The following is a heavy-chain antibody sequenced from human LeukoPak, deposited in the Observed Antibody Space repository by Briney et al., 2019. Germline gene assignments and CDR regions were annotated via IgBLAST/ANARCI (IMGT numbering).Heavy chain of an antibody. V-gene: IGHV4-34*01. CDR3: ARGRVQLWSLGWFDP. J-gene: IGHJ5*02. CDR1: GGSFSGYY. Sequence: SETLSLTCAVYGGSFSGYYWSWIRQPPWKGLEWIGEINHSGSTNYNPSLKSRVTISVDTSKNQFSLKLSSVTAADTAVYYCARGRVQLWSLGWFDPWGQGTLVTVSS. CDR2: INHSGST. D-gene: IGHD5-18*01.